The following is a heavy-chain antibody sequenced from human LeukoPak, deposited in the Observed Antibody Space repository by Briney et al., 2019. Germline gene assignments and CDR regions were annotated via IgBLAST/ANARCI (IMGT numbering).Heavy chain of an antibody. CDR1: GGSFSGYY. CDR3: ARQGSSNWFDY. V-gene: IGHV4-34*01. D-gene: IGHD6-13*01. CDR2: INHSGST. J-gene: IGHJ4*02. Sequence: SETLSLTCAVYGGSFSGYYWSWIRQPPGKGLEWIGEINHSGSTNYNSSLRSRVTISVDTSKNQFSLKLSSVTAADTAVYYCARQGSSNWFDYWGQGTLVTVSS.